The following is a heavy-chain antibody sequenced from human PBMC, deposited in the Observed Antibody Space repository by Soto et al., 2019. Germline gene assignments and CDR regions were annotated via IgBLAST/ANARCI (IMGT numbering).Heavy chain of an antibody. CDR2: IRDSGGST. Sequence: EVQLLESGGGVVQPGGSLKLSCAASGFSFSSYAMSWVRQAPGKGLEWVSTIRDSGGSTYYADSVKGRFTISRDDSRNTLFLQMNSLRGDDTAIYYCAKKDTMMAHDFWGQGTLVTVST. D-gene: IGHD5-18*01. J-gene: IGHJ4*02. V-gene: IGHV3-23*01. CDR3: AKKDTMMAHDF. CDR1: GFSFSSYA.